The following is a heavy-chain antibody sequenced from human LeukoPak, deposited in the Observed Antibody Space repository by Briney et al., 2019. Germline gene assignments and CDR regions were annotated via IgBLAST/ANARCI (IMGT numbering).Heavy chain of an antibody. Sequence: GRSLRLSCAASGFTFSSYGMHWVRQAPGKGLEWVAVISYDGSNKYYADSVKGRFTISRDNSKNTLYLQMNSLRAEDTAVYYRAKGGIAAAGLTFDYWGQGTLVTVSS. CDR2: ISYDGSNK. CDR1: GFTFSSYG. CDR3: AKGGIAAAGLTFDY. D-gene: IGHD6-13*01. V-gene: IGHV3-30*18. J-gene: IGHJ4*02.